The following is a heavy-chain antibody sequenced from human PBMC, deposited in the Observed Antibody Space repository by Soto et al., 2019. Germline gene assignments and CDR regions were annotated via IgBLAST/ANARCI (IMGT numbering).Heavy chain of an antibody. D-gene: IGHD2-21*01. CDR1: GGSISSSSYN. CDR2: IYYSGST. Sequence: SETLSLTCTVSGGSISSSSYNWGWIRQPPGKGLEWIGSIYYSGSTYYNPSLKSRVTISVDTSKNQFSLKLSSVTAADTAVYYCARQELDIVVVIAMEWFDPWGQGTLVTVSS. V-gene: IGHV4-39*01. J-gene: IGHJ5*02. CDR3: ARQELDIVVVIAMEWFDP.